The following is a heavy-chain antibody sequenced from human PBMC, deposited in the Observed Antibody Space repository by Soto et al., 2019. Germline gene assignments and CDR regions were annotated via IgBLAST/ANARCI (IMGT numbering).Heavy chain of an antibody. Sequence: SETLSLTCAVYGGSFSGYYWSWIRQPPGKGLEWIGEINHSGSTNYNPSHKSRVTISVDTSKNQFSLKLSSVTAADTAVYYCARGEYYYDSSGYYLNYYYYYGMDVWGQGTTVTVSS. CDR2: INHSGST. CDR3: ARGEYYYDSSGYYLNYYYYYGMDV. D-gene: IGHD3-22*01. V-gene: IGHV4-34*01. J-gene: IGHJ6*02. CDR1: GGSFSGYY.